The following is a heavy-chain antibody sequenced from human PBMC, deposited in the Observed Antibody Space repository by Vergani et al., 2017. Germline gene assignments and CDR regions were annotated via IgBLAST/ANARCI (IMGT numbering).Heavy chain of an antibody. CDR3: ARDFKRXVATIKDVFVTPRDSPDY. D-gene: IGHD5-12*01. V-gene: IGHV3-30*04. Sequence: QVQLVESGGGVVQPGRSLRLSCAASGFTFSSYAMHWVRQAPGKGLEWVAVISYDGSNKYYADSVKGRFTISRDNSKNTLYLQMNSLRAEDTAVYYCARDFKRXVATIKDVFVTPRDSPDYWGQGTLVTVSS. CDR1: GFTFSSYA. CDR2: ISYDGSNK. J-gene: IGHJ4*02.